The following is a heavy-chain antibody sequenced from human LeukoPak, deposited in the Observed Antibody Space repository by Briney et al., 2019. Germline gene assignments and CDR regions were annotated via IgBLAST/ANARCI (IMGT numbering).Heavy chain of an antibody. CDR1: GYTFTSYD. CDR2: MNPNSGNT. Sequence: GASVKVSCKASGYTFTSYDISWVRQATGQGLEWMGWMNPNSGNTGYAQKFQGRVTMTRNTSISTAYMELSSLRSEDTAVYYCARGLVDYYDSSGYFRDYWGQGTLVTVSS. J-gene: IGHJ4*02. V-gene: IGHV1-8*01. D-gene: IGHD3-22*01. CDR3: ARGLVDYYDSSGYFRDY.